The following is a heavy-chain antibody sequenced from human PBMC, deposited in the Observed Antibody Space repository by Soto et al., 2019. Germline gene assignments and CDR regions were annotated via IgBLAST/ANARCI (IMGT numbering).Heavy chain of an antibody. CDR3: ARSMYSTSAQLYYGMDV. J-gene: IGHJ6*02. V-gene: IGHV4-38-2*01. D-gene: IGHD6-6*01. Sequence: SETLCLTCAVSGYSIRSGYFWGWIRQPPGKGLEWIGSMYHSGITYYNLSLKSRVTISVDTSKNQLSLKLSSATAADTAVYYCARSMYSTSAQLYYGMDVWGQGTTVTVSS. CDR1: GYSIRSGYF. CDR2: MYHSGIT.